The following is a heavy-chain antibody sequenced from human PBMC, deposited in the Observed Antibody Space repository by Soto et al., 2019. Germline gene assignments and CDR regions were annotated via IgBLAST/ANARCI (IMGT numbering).Heavy chain of an antibody. Sequence: SVKVSCKASGGTFSSYAMSWVRQAPGQGLEWMGGIIPIFGTANYAQKFQGRVTITADESTSTAYMELSSLRSEDTAVYYCARRGYCSSTSCYGNYYYGMDVWGQGTTVTVSS. CDR1: GGTFSSYA. CDR2: IIPIFGTA. V-gene: IGHV1-69*13. CDR3: ARRGYCSSTSCYGNYYYGMDV. D-gene: IGHD2-2*01. J-gene: IGHJ6*02.